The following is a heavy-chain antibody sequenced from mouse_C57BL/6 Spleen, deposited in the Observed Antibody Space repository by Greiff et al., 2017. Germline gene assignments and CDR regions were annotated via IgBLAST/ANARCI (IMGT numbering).Heavy chain of an antibody. CDR3: ARDHYYGPMDY. CDR2: SRNKANDYTT. J-gene: IGHJ4*01. D-gene: IGHD1-1*01. V-gene: IGHV7-1*01. CDR1: GFTFSDFY. Sequence: EVTLMESGGGLVQSGRSLRLSCATSGFTFSDFYLEWVRQAPGKGLEWIAASRNKANDYTTEYSASVKGRFIVSRDTSQSILYLQMNALRAEDTAIYYCARDHYYGPMDYWGQGTSVTVSS.